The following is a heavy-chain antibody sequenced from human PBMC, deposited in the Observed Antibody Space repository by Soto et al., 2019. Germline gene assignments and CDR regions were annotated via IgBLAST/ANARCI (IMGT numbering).Heavy chain of an antibody. CDR1: GYTFASYG. D-gene: IGHD2-15*01. CDR3: ARSYCSGGSCYSIYYYYYGMDV. V-gene: IGHV1-18*01. Sequence: ASVKVSCKASGYTFASYGISWVRQAPGQGLEWMGWISAYNGNTNYAQKLQGRVTMTTDTSTSTAYMELRSLRSDDTAVYYCARSYCSGGSCYSIYYYYYGMDVWGQGTPVTVSS. CDR2: ISAYNGNT. J-gene: IGHJ6*02.